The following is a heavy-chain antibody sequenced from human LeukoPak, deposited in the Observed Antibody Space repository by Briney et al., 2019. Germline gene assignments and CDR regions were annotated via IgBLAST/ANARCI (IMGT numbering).Heavy chain of an antibody. CDR2: IYSSGST. V-gene: IGHV4-59*12. CDR1: GGSINTYY. CDR3: ARGFYGSGSYHFDY. Sequence: SETLSLTCTVSGGSINTYYWGWIRQPSGKGLEWIGNIYSSGSTNYNPSLKSRVTISVDTSKNQFSLKLSSVTAADTAVYYCARGFYGSGSYHFDYWGQGTLVTVSS. D-gene: IGHD3-10*01. J-gene: IGHJ4*02.